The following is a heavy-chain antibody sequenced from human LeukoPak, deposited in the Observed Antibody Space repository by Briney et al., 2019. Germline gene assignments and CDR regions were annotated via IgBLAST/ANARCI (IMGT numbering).Heavy chain of an antibody. CDR2: ISYDGSNK. CDR3: SKGGSWNYYYYYCYLDV. V-gene: IGHV3-30-3*01. CDR1: GFTFSSYA. D-gene: IGHD1-1*01. J-gene: IGHJ6*03. Sequence: GGSLRLSCAASGFTFSSYAMHWVRQAPGKGLEWVAIISYDGSNKYYADSVKDRFTISRDNSKNTLYMQMNSLRPEDTAVYDCSKGGSWNYYYYYCYLDVWGKGTTVTVSS.